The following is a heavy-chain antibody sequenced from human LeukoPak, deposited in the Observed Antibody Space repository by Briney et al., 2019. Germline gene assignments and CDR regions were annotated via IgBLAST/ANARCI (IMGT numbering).Heavy chain of an antibody. CDR1: GFTFSSYA. D-gene: IGHD6-13*01. J-gene: IGHJ6*02. Sequence: GGSLRLSCAASGFTFSSYAMSWVRQAPGKGLEWVSAIIGSGGSTYYADSVKGRFTISRDNSKNTLYLQMNSLRAEDTAVYYCANLAEPRVSYYYYGMDVWGQGTTVTVSS. CDR2: IIGSGGST. V-gene: IGHV3-23*01. CDR3: ANLAEPRVSYYYYGMDV.